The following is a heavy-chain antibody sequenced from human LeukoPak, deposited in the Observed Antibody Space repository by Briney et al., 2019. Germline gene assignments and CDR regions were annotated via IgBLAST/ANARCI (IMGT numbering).Heavy chain of an antibody. J-gene: IGHJ5*02. CDR1: GFTFSSYW. D-gene: IGHD3-3*01. Sequence: GGSLRLSCAASGFTFSSYWMHWVRQAPGRGLVWVSRINSDGSSTSYADSVKGRFTISRDNAKNTLYLQMNSLRAEDTAVYYCARGVTIFGVVIKFYNWFDPWGQGTLVTVSS. V-gene: IGHV3-74*01. CDR3: ARGVTIFGVVIKFYNWFDP. CDR2: INSDGSST.